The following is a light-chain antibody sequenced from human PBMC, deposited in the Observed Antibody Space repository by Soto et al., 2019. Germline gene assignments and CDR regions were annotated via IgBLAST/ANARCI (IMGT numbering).Light chain of an antibody. Sequence: ETVMTQCPATLSASPGERATLSCRASQSVNSNLAWYQQKLGQAPRVLIFGASTRATGIPARFSGSGSGTELSLTINSLQSEDFAVYYCQEYNTWPWTFGQGTKVDIK. CDR3: QEYNTWPWT. CDR1: QSVNSN. CDR2: GAS. V-gene: IGKV3-15*01. J-gene: IGKJ1*01.